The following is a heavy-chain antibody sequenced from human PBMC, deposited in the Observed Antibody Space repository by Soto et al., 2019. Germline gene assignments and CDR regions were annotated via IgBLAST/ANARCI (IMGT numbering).Heavy chain of an antibody. CDR3: VRQGIDYLHGLVDV. D-gene: IGHD4-17*01. CDR2: VYYTGDT. CDR1: SGPDRSHN. Sequence: QVQLQQSGPRLVKPSETLSLTCTVSSGPDRSHNWGWIRQPPGRGREWIGYVYYTGDTAYNPSLRGRVTISAYTSTNDISLTLNSVTAADTAVYYCVRQGIDYLHGLVDVWGQGTTVSVSS. J-gene: IGHJ6*02. V-gene: IGHV4-59*08.